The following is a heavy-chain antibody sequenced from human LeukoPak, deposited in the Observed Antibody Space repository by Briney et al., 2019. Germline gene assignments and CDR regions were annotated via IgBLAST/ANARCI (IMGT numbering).Heavy chain of an antibody. V-gene: IGHV1-69*05. Sequence: SVKVSCKASGGTFGSYAISWVRQAPGQGLEWMGGIIPIFGTANYAQKFQGRVTITTDESTSTAYMELSSLRSEDTAVYYCASGIKDITMALFDAFDIWGQGTMVTVSS. CDR3: ASGIKDITMALFDAFDI. D-gene: IGHD3-10*01. CDR2: IIPIFGTA. J-gene: IGHJ3*02. CDR1: GGTFGSYA.